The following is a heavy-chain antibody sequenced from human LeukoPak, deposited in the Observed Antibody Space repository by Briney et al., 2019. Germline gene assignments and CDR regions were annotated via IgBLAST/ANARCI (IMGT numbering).Heavy chain of an antibody. D-gene: IGHD2-21*01. Sequence: PSETLSLTCTVSGGSISGYRWSWIRQPAGAGLEWIGRIYTSGTTDHNPSLRSRVTMSVQTSQNQFSLKVTSVTAADTAVYYCARTVVPAVEGAFDIWGQGTMVTVSS. V-gene: IGHV4-4*07. J-gene: IGHJ3*02. CDR3: ARTVVPAVEGAFDI. CDR2: IYTSGTT. CDR1: GGSISGYR.